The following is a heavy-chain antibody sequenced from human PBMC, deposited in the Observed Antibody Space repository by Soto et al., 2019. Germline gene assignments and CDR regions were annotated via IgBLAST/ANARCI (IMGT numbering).Heavy chain of an antibody. CDR1: GGSISSYY. J-gene: IGHJ4*02. V-gene: IGHV4-59*01. Sequence: ETLSLTCTVSGGSISSYYWSWIRQPPGGTLEWIGYIYASGATTYNPSLESRVTMSVDMPNNEFSLELTSVTAADTAVYYCARSHSFDGSIYHYYFDFWGQGTLVTVSS. D-gene: IGHD3-3*02. CDR2: IYASGAT. CDR3: ARSHSFDGSIYHYYFDF.